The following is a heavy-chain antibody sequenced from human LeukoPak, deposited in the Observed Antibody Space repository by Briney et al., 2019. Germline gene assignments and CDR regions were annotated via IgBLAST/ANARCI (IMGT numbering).Heavy chain of an antibody. D-gene: IGHD5-24*01. V-gene: IGHV4-39*01. CDR2: IYYSGST. CDR3: ATPGRRDGYNFYYYYGMDV. CDR1: GGSISSSSYY. Sequence: SETLSLTCTVSGGSISSSSYYWGWLRQPPGKGLEWIGSIYYSGSTYYNPSLKSRVTISVDTSKNQFSLKLSSVTAADTAVYYWATPGRRDGYNFYYYYGMDVWGQGTTVTVSS. J-gene: IGHJ6*02.